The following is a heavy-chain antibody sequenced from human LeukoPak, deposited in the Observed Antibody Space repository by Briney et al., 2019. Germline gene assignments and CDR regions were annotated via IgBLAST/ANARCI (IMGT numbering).Heavy chain of an antibody. Sequence: GGSLRLSCAASGFTFSSYSMNWFRQAPGKGLEWVSYINRVSNTIYYADSVKGRFTISRGNAKNSLYPQMNSLRAEDTAVYYCARETGHFYGMDVWGQGTTVTVSS. CDR2: INRVSNTI. CDR1: GFTFSSYS. V-gene: IGHV3-48*01. CDR3: ARETGHFYGMDV. J-gene: IGHJ6*02.